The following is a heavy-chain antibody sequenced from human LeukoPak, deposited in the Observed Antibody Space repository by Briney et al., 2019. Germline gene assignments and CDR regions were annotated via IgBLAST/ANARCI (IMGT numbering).Heavy chain of an antibody. CDR3: AGGGVYGTRFDY. CDR1: GGSISSGDYY. V-gene: IGHV4-30-4*01. D-gene: IGHD2/OR15-2a*01. J-gene: IGHJ4*02. Sequence: ASQTLSLTCTVSGGSISSGDYYWSWIRQPPGKGLEWIGYIYYSGSTYYNPSLKSRVTISVDTSKNQYSLKLSSVTAADTAVYYCAGGGVYGTRFDYWGQGTLVTVSS. CDR2: IYYSGST.